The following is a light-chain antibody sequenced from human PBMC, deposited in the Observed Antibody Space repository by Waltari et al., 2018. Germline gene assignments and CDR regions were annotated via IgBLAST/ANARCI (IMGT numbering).Light chain of an antibody. J-gene: IGLJ3*02. CDR2: EVH. V-gene: IGLV2-8*01. CDR3: FAYLGSDSWV. CDR1: TIAAYNY. Sequence: QSALTQPPSASGSPGQSDTIPCTGATIAAYNYISWYHQHPGNAPKPIIHEVHKRPSGVPDRFAGSKSGNTASLTVSGLQPEDESNYYCFAYLGSDSWVFGGGTKLTVL.